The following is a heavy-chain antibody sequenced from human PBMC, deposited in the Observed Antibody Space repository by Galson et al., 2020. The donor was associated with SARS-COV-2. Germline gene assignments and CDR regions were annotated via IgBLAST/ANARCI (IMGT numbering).Heavy chain of an antibody. V-gene: IGHV3-30*18. D-gene: IGHD1-26*01. CDR2: ISYDGSNK. CDR3: AKVLTPAIYTLGATTHYYYYYGMDV. CDR1: GFTFSSYG. Sequence: GGSLRLSCAASGFTFSSYGMHWVRQAPGKGLEWVAVISYDGSNKYYADSVKGRFTISRDNSKNTLYLQMNSLRAEDTAVYYCAKVLTPAIYTLGATTHYYYYYGMDVWGQGTTVTVSS. J-gene: IGHJ6*02.